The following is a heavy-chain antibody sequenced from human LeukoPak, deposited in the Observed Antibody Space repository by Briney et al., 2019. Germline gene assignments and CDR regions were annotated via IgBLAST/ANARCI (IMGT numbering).Heavy chain of an antibody. CDR2: IYYSGST. V-gene: IGHV4-30-4*01. D-gene: IGHD3-22*01. J-gene: IGHJ4*02. CDR1: GGSISSGDYY. CDR3: ARDYDASGFLFEY. Sequence: SETLSLTCTVSGGSISSGDYYWSWIRQPPGKGLEWIGYIYYSGSTYYNPSLKSRVTISVDTSKNQFSLKLSSVTAADTAVYYCARDYDASGFLFEYWGQGTLVTVSS.